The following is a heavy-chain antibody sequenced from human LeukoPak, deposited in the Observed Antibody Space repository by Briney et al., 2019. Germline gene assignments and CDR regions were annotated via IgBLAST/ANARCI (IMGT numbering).Heavy chain of an antibody. J-gene: IGHJ4*02. CDR2: INAGNGNT. CDR1: GYTFTSYA. CDR3: ARTGFGELFPDY. V-gene: IGHV1-3*01. D-gene: IGHD3-10*01. Sequence: GASVNVSCKASGYTFTSYAMHWVRQAPGQRLEWMGWINAGNGNTKYSQKFQGRVTITRDTSASTAYMELSSLRSEDTAVYYCARTGFGELFPDYWGQGTLVTVSS.